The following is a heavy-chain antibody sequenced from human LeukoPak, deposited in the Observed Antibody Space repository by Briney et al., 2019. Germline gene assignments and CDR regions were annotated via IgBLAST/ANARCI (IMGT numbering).Heavy chain of an antibody. Sequence: AGGSLRLSCVASGFTFSNYAMSWVRQATGKGLEWVSAITGSGTNRYYADSLKGRFTTSRDNSKNTVFLQMNSLRHEDTAIYYCVIWGDYDVLTGYYVPDYWGQGTLVTVAS. CDR1: GFTFSNYA. D-gene: IGHD3-9*01. CDR3: VIWGDYDVLTGYYVPDY. V-gene: IGHV3-23*01. CDR2: ITGSGTNR. J-gene: IGHJ4*02.